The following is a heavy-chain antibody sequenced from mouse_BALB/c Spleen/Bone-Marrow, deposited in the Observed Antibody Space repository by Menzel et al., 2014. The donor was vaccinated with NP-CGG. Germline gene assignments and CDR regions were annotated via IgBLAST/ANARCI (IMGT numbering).Heavy chain of an antibody. CDR2: IYPGSGST. J-gene: IGHJ1*01. CDR3: GRGDGGCWCLDV. V-gene: IGHV1S22*01. CDR1: GYTFTSYW. Sequence: LQQSGSELVRPGASVKLSCKASGYTFTSYWMHWVKQRHGQGLEWIGNIYPGSGSTNYDEKFKSKGTLTVDTSSSAGWMRLRRVASEESAVYCCGRGDGGCWCLDVWGGGATVTVSS. D-gene: IGHD1-1*02.